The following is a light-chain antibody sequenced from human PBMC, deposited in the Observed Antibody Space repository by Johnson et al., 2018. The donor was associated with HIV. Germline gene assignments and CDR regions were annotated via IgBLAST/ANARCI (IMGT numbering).Light chain of an antibody. V-gene: IGLV1-51*01. J-gene: IGLJ1*01. Sequence: QSVLTQPPSVSAAPGQKVTVSCSGSSSNIGNNFVSWYQQVPGTAPKLLIYDNNKRPSGIPDRFSGSKSGTSATLGITGLQTGDEADYYCGTLDSSLSAAPYVFGTGTKVTVL. CDR2: DNN. CDR1: SSNIGNNF. CDR3: GTLDSSLSAAPYV.